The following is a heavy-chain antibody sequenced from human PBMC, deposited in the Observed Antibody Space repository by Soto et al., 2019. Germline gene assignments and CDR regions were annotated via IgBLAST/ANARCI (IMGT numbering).Heavy chain of an antibody. D-gene: IGHD6-19*01. J-gene: IGHJ3*02. CDR3: ASDRKQWLEDAFDI. CDR2: ISAYNGNT. V-gene: IGHV1-18*01. CDR1: GYTFTSYG. Sequence: GASVKVSCKASGYTFTSYGISWVRQAPGQGLEWMGWISAYNGNTNYAQKLQGRVTMTTDTSTSTAYMELRSLRSDDTAVYYCASDRKQWLEDAFDIWGQGTMVTVSS.